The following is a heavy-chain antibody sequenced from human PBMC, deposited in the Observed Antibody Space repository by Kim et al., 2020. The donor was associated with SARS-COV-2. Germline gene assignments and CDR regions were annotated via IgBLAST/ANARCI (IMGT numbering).Heavy chain of an antibody. V-gene: IGHV3-23*01. D-gene: IGHD3-3*01. CDR1: GFTFSSYA. J-gene: IGHJ4*02. Sequence: GGSLRLSCAASGFTFSSYAMSWVRQAPGKGLEWVSAISGSGGSTYYADSVKGRFTISRDNSKNTLYLQMNSLRAEDTAVYYCAKDGGYDFWSGYYWGGYYFDYWGQGTLVTVSS. CDR2: ISGSGGST. CDR3: AKDGGYDFWSGYYWGGYYFDY.